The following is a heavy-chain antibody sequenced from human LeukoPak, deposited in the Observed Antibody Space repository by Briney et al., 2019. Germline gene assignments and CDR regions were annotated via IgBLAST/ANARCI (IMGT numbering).Heavy chain of an antibody. CDR1: GFTVSSDY. CDR2: IHKSAIT. CDR3: ARSLRVRGVPDYMDV. Sequence: GGSLRLSCAASGFTVSSDYMTWVRQAPGKGLEWVSVIHKSAITYYADTVKGRFTISRDNSKNTLYLQMNSLRAEDTAVYYCARSLRVRGVPDYMDVWGKGTTVIISS. J-gene: IGHJ6*03. D-gene: IGHD3-10*01. V-gene: IGHV3-53*01.